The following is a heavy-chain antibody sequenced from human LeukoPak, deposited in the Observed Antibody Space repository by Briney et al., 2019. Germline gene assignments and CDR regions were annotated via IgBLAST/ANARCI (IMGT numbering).Heavy chain of an antibody. CDR1: GYSISSGYY. CDR3: ARSIYDYVWGSYPDY. Sequence: SETLSLTCTVSGYSISSGYYWGWIRQPPGKGLEWIGYIYYSGSTNYNPSLKSRVTISVDTSKNQFSLKLSSVTAADTAVYYCARSIYDYVWGSYPDYWGQGTLVTVSS. V-gene: IGHV4-61*01. J-gene: IGHJ4*02. D-gene: IGHD3-16*02. CDR2: IYYSGST.